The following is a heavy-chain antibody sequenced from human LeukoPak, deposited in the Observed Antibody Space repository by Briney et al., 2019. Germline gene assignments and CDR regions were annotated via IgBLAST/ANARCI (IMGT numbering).Heavy chain of an antibody. CDR3: ARGGWYYFY. V-gene: IGHV4-34*01. Sequence: PSETLSLTCAVYGGSFSGYYWSWIRQPPGKGLEWIGEINHSGSTNHNPSLKSRVTISVDTSKNQFSLKLRSVTAADTAVYYCARGGWYYFYWGQGTLVTVSS. CDR1: GGSFSGYY. CDR2: INHSGST. D-gene: IGHD6-19*01. J-gene: IGHJ4*02.